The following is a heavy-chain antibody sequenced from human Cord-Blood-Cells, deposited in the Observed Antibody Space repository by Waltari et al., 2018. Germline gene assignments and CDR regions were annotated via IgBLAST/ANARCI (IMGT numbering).Heavy chain of an antibody. D-gene: IGHD2-2*01. CDR1: GYTLTELS. CDR2: VDPEDGET. J-gene: IGHJ5*02. CDR3: ATDLKFGGRGTSCCNWFDP. V-gene: IGHV1-24*01. Sequence: QVQLVQSGAEVKKPGASVKVSCKVSGYTLTELSMHWVRQAPGKGLEWMGGVDPEDGETIYAQKFQGRVTMTEDTSTDTAYMELSSLRSEDTAVYYCATDLKFGGRGTSCCNWFDPWGQGTLVTVSS.